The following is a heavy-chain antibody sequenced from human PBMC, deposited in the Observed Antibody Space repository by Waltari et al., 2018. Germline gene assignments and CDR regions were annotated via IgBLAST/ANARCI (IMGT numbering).Heavy chain of an antibody. D-gene: IGHD3-10*01. Sequence: QVQLQESGPGLVRPSETLSPTCSVSSSSIDSLHWNWIRQPAGKGLEWIGRMFSGESTNYNPSLKSRITMSIDTSKNQFSLNLKSVTAADTGVYFCASEFYYGSGSYFDSWGQGTLVIVSS. CDR1: SSSIDSLH. CDR3: ASEFYYGSGSYFDS. V-gene: IGHV4-4*07. J-gene: IGHJ4*02. CDR2: MFSGEST.